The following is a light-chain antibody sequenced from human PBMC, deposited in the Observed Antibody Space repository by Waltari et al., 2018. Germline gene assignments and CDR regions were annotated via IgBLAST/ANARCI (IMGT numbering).Light chain of an antibody. CDR2: VKSDGTH. CDR1: SGFRTYA. J-gene: IGLJ2*01. V-gene: IGLV4-69*01. Sequence: QLVLTQSPSASASVGASVRLTCPLRSGFRTYAISWHQHQPEKGPRSLRKVKSDGTHNKGDGIPDRFSGSSSGTGRYLTISSLQPEDEADYYCQTWGLGYVIFGGGTKLTVL. CDR3: QTWGLGYVI.